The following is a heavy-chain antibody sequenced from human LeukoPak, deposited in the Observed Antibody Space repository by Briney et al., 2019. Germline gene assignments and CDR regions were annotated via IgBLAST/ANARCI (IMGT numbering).Heavy chain of an antibody. J-gene: IGHJ5*02. D-gene: IGHD6-13*01. CDR1: GGSISSYY. CDR2: IYYSGST. V-gene: IGHV4-59*01. CDR3: ARAYSSSWSYNWFDP. Sequence: QSSETLSLTCTVSGGSISSYYWSWIRQPPGKGLEWIGYIYYSGSTNYNPSLKSRVTISVDTSKNQFSLKLSSVTAADTAVYYCARAYSSSWSYNWFDPWGQGTLVTVSS.